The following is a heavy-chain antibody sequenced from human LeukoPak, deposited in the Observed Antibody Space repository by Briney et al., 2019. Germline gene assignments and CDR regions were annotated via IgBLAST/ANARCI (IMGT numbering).Heavy chain of an antibody. Sequence: TGGSLRLSCAASGFTFSTYAMSWVRQIPGKGLEWVSAISGSDDGTYYADSVKGRFTISRDNSKNTLYLQMNSLRAEDTAVYYCAKNGPYYDILTGYYSNYYYYMDVWGKGTTVTISS. J-gene: IGHJ6*03. CDR2: ISGSDDGT. V-gene: IGHV3-23*01. CDR3: AKNGPYYDILTGYYSNYYYYMDV. D-gene: IGHD3-9*01. CDR1: GFTFSTYA.